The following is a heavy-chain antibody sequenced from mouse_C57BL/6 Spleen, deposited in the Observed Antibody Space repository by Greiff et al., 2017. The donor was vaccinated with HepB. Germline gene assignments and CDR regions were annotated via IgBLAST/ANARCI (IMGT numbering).Heavy chain of an antibody. CDR2: ISDGGSYT. J-gene: IGHJ3*01. CDR1: GFTFSSYA. D-gene: IGHD2-4*01. Sequence: EVQVVESGGGLVKPGGSLKLSCAASGFTFSSYAMSWVRQTPEKRLEWVATISDGGSYTYYPDNVKGRFTISRDNAKNNLYLQMSHLKSEDTAMYYCAREDDYDEGGFFAYWGQGTLVTVSA. CDR3: AREDDYDEGGFFAY. V-gene: IGHV5-4*01.